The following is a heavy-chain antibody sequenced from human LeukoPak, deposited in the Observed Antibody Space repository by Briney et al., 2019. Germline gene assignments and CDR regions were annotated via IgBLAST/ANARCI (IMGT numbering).Heavy chain of an antibody. D-gene: IGHD3-3*01. J-gene: IGHJ4*02. Sequence: SETLSLTRAVSGGSISSSNWWSWVRQPPGKGLEWIGEIYHSGSTYYNPSLKSRVTISVDRSKNQFSLKLSSVTAADTAVYYCARGSRDFWSGYYSGYYFDYWGQGTLVTVSS. V-gene: IGHV4-4*02. CDR3: ARGSRDFWSGYYSGYYFDY. CDR2: IYHSGST. CDR1: GGSISSSNW.